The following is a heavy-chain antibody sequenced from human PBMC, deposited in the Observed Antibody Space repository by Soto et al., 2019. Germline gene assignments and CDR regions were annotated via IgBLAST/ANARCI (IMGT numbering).Heavy chain of an antibody. CDR2: ISRDGGTK. Sequence: QVQLVESGGGVVQPGRSLRLSCAVSGFTVSTYGMHWVRQAPGKVLGWVEVISRDGGTKYYADSVKARFTISRDNSRNTLFLEMNSLRSDDMAVYYCTGEVASGYWGQGPLVTVSS. CDR3: TGEVASGY. J-gene: IGHJ4*02. CDR1: GFTVSTYG. D-gene: IGHD2-8*02. V-gene: IGHV3-30*03.